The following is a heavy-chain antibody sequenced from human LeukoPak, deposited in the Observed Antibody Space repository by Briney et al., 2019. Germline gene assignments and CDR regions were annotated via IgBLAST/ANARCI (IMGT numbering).Heavy chain of an antibody. Sequence: GSVKASCTASGYTFTGYYMHWVRQAPGQGLEWMGWINPNSGGTNYAQKFQGRVTMTRDTSISTVYMELSSLRADDTAVYYCARDHFGASFFCYWGQGTLGTVSS. J-gene: IGHJ4*02. CDR3: ARDHFGASFFCY. D-gene: IGHD3-10*01. V-gene: IGHV1-2*02. CDR2: INPNSGGT. CDR1: GYTFTGYY.